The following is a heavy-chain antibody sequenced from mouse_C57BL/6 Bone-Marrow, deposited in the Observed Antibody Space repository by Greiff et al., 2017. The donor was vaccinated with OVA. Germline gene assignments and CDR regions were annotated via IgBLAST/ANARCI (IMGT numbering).Heavy chain of an antibody. CDR3: ERSYPWYFDV. CDR2: IYPGDGDT. D-gene: IGHD1-1*01. J-gene: IGHJ1*03. Sequence: QVQLQQSGPELVKPGASVKISCKASGYAFSSSWMNWVKQRPGKGLEWIGRIYPGDGDTNYNGKFKGKATLTADKSSSTAYMQLSSLTSEDSAVYFCERSYPWYFDVWGTGTTVTVSA. V-gene: IGHV1-82*01. CDR1: GYAFSSSW.